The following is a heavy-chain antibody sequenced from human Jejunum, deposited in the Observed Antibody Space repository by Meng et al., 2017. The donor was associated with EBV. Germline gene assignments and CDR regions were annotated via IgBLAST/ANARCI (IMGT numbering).Heavy chain of an antibody. CDR1: GFIFGSYG. D-gene: IGHD1-26*01. CDR3: ARDQDGAGGTIDY. V-gene: IGHV3-23*01. CDR2: IRGSGTNT. Sequence: EEQLLESGGGLAQPGXXXXLLCAASGFIFGSYGMSWVRQAPGKGLEWVSTIRGSGTNTYYADSAKGRFSVSRDNAKNTLYMQVNSLRAEDTAVYYCARDQDGAGGTIDYWGRGTLVTVSS. J-gene: IGHJ4*02.